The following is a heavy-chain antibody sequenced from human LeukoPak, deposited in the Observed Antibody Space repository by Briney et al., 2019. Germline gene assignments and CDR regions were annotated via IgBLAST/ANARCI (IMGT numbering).Heavy chain of an antibody. D-gene: IGHD1-26*01. Sequence: ASVKVSCKASGYTFIRNGISWVRQAPGQGLEWMGWISPCNENRRYLQKLQGRVTLSTDTSTSTAYMELRSLTSDDTAVYYCAREESIGRYQFLHDYWGQGTLVTVSS. CDR2: ISPCNENR. V-gene: IGHV1-18*01. CDR3: AREESIGRYQFLHDY. CDR1: GYTFIRNG. J-gene: IGHJ4*02.